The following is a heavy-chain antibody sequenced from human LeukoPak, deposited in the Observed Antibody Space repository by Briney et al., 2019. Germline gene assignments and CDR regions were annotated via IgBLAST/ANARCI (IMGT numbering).Heavy chain of an antibody. D-gene: IGHD3-10*01. Sequence: ASVKVSCKASGYTLTGYYMHWVRQAPGQGLEWMGWINPNSGGTNYAQKFQGRVTMTRDTSISTAYMELSRLRSDDTAVYYCARDGSGSSDAFDIWGQGTMVTVSS. CDR2: INPNSGGT. CDR1: GYTLTGYY. V-gene: IGHV1-2*02. CDR3: ARDGSGSSDAFDI. J-gene: IGHJ3*02.